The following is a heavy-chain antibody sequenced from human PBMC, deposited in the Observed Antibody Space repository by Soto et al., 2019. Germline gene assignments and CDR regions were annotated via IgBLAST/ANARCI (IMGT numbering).Heavy chain of an antibody. D-gene: IGHD6-6*01. CDR1: GDSVSSNSAA. V-gene: IGHV6-1*01. CDR3: ARLPARRGNYYYYGMDV. CDR2: TYYRSKWYN. Sequence: PSQTLSLTCAISGDSVSSNSAAWNWIRQSPSRGLEWLGRTYYRSKWYNDYAVSVKSRITINPDTSKNQFSLQLNSVTPEDTAVYYCARLPARRGNYYYYGMDVWGQGTTVTVSS. J-gene: IGHJ6*02.